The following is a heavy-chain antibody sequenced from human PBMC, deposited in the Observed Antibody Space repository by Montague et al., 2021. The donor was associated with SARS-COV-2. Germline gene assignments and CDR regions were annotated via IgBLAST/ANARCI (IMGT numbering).Heavy chain of an antibody. CDR3: ARGARQGYGFRLGSFDY. D-gene: IGHD3-10*01. Sequence: SETLSLTCVVYGGSFSGCYWNWIRQPPGKGLEWIGEINHSGSTNYNPSLKSRVTMSVDTSKNQFSLKLSSVTAADTAVYYCARGARQGYGFRLGSFDYWGQGTLVTVSS. CDR2: INHSGST. CDR1: GGSFSGCY. J-gene: IGHJ4*02. V-gene: IGHV4-34*01.